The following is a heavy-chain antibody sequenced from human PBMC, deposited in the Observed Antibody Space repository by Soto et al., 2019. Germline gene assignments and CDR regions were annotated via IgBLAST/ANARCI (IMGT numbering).Heavy chain of an antibody. V-gene: IGHV4-31*03. CDR1: GGSISSGGYY. Sequence: QVQLQESGPGLVKPSQTLSLTCTVSGGSISSGGYYWSWIRQHPGKGLEWIGYIYYSGRTYHNPSLKRRSTISVDTSKNQFSLQLRSVTAADTAVYYCARAGAVNWFDPWGQGTLVTVSS. CDR3: ARAGAVNWFDP. CDR2: IYYSGRT. J-gene: IGHJ5*02.